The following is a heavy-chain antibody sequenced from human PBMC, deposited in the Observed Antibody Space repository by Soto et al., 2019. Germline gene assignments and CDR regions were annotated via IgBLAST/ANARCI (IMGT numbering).Heavy chain of an antibody. V-gene: IGHV3-23*01. J-gene: IGHJ4*02. Sequence: EVQLLESGGGLVQPGGSLRLSCVGSGFTFSAHAITWVRQAPGKGREWVSTLGTIGPFYADSVKGGFTVSGENSKNTVNLQMNSLRGEDTAIYYCARDLTTHDYWGQGTVVTVSS. CDR2: LGTIGP. CDR1: GFTFSAHA. CDR3: ARDLTTHDY.